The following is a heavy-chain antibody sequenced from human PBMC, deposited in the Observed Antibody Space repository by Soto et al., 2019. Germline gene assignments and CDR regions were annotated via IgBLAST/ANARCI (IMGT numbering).Heavy chain of an antibody. CDR3: ARVLSTYDYGSGSYTDAFDI. D-gene: IGHD3-10*01. CDR2: ISAYNGNT. V-gene: IGHV1-18*01. J-gene: IGHJ3*02. CDR1: GYTFTSYG. Sequence: QVQLVQSGAEVKKPGASVKVSCKASGYTFTSYGISWVRQAPGQGLEWMGWISAYNGNTNYAQKLQCRVTMTTDTATSTAYMELRSLRSDDTAVYYCARVLSTYDYGSGSYTDAFDIWGQGTMVTVSS.